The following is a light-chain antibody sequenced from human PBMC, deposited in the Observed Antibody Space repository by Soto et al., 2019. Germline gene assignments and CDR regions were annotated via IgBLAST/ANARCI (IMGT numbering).Light chain of an antibody. CDR1: SSNIGAGYD. V-gene: IGLV1-40*01. J-gene: IGLJ1*01. CDR2: GNS. CDR3: QSYDRSLSALYV. Sequence: QAVVTQPPSVSGAPGQRVTISCTGSSSNIGAGYDVHWYQQLPGTAPKLLIYGNSNRPSGVPDRFSGSKSGTSASLAITGLQAEDEADYYCQSYDRSLSALYVFGTGTKLTVL.